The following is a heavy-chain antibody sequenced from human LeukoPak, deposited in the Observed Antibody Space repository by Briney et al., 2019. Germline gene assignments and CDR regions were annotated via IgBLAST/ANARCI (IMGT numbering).Heavy chain of an antibody. CDR1: GFTFDDYA. J-gene: IGHJ3*02. CDR3: AKVTYYYGSGSPPLRTQDAFDI. V-gene: IGHV3-9*01. CDR2: ISWNSGSI. Sequence: GGSLRLSCAASGFTFDDYAMHWVRQAPGKGLEWVSGISWNSGSIGYADSVKGRFTISRDNAKNSLYLQMSSLRAEDTALYYCAKVTYYYGSGSPPLRTQDAFDIWGQGTMVTVSS. D-gene: IGHD3-10*01.